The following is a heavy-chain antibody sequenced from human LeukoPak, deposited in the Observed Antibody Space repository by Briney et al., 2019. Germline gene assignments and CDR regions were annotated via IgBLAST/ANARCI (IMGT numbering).Heavy chain of an antibody. V-gene: IGHV3-7*01. Sequence: GGSLRLSCAVSRFTFSNYWMSWVRQAPGKGLEWVANIKQDGSEKYYVDSVKGRFTISRDNAKNSLYLQMNNLRVEDTAVYYCARDQVRDRGPFDYWGQGTLVTVSS. CDR2: IKQDGSEK. CDR1: RFTFSNYW. CDR3: ARDQVRDRGPFDY. J-gene: IGHJ4*02. D-gene: IGHD2-15*01.